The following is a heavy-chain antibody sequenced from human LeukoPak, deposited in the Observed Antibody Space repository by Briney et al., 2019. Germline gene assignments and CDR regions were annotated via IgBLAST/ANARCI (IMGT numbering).Heavy chain of an antibody. CDR3: ARSPTGFGSHFDY. CDR2: INPNSGGT. D-gene: IGHD1-26*01. J-gene: IGHJ4*02. CDR1: GYTFTGYY. Sequence: ASVKVSCKASGYTFTGYYMHWVRQAPGQGLEWMGWINPNSGGTNYAQKFQGRVTITADESTSTAYMELSSLRSEDTAVYYCARSPTGFGSHFDYWGQGTLVTVSS. V-gene: IGHV1-2*02.